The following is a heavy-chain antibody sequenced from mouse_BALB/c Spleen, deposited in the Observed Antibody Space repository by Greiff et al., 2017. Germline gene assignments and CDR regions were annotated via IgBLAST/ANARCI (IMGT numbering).Heavy chain of an antibody. CDR1: GFTFSNYW. J-gene: IGHJ4*01. Sequence: EVQGVESGGGLVQPGGSMKLSCVASGFTFSNYWMNWVRQSPEKGLEWVAEIRLKSNNYATHYAESVKGRFTISRDDSKSSVYLQMNNLRAEDTGIYYCTRDYGNAMDYWGQGTSVTVSS. CDR2: IRLKSNNYAT. V-gene: IGHV6-6*02. CDR3: TRDYGNAMDY. D-gene: IGHD1-1*01.